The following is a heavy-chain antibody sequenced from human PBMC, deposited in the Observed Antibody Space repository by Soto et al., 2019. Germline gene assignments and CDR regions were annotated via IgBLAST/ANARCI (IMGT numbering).Heavy chain of an antibody. V-gene: IGHV1-18*04. Sequence: ASVKVSCEASGYTFTSYGISWVRRARGQGLEWMGWISTFHGNTNYAQKFQGSVTMTTDTSTSTAYMELWSLTSDDTAIYYCATDTSDTTDYPLGYWGRGTRVTVSS. CDR1: GYTFTSYG. J-gene: IGHJ4*02. CDR3: ATDTSDTTDYPLGY. CDR2: ISTFHGNT. D-gene: IGHD3-22*01.